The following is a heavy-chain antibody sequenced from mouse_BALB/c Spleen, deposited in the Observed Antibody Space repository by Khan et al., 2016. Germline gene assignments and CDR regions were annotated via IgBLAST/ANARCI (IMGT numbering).Heavy chain of an antibody. CDR3: AKSRWDYFDY. Sequence: QVQLQQSAAELARPGASVKMSCKASGYIFTTYLMYWVKQRPGQGLEWIGHINPSSGYTEYNQKFKDKTTLTAAKSSSTAYMQLSSLTSEDSAVYDCAKSRWDYFDYWDRGTTRTGST. CDR2: INPSSGYT. V-gene: IGHV1-4*02. D-gene: IGHD1-1*02. J-gene: IGHJ2*01. CDR1: GYIFTTYL.